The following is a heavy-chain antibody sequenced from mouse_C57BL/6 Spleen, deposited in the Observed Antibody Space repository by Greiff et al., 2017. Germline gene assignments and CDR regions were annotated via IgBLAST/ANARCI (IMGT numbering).Heavy chain of an antibody. D-gene: IGHD1-1*01. Sequence: EVQLQQSGPELVKPGASVKISCKASGYTFTDYYMNWVKQSHGKSLEWIGDINPNNGGTSYNQKFKGKATLTVDKSSSTAYMELRSLTSEDSAVYYCASIYYYGSSYYWGQGTPLTVSS. CDR2: INPNNGGT. V-gene: IGHV1-26*01. CDR1: GYTFTDYY. J-gene: IGHJ2*01. CDR3: ASIYYYGSSYY.